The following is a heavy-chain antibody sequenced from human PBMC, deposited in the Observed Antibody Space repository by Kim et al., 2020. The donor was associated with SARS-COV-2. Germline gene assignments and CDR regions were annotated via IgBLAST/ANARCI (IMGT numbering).Heavy chain of an antibody. CDR3: ARAFVVVTAPLWFDP. CDR2: ISSSSSTI. D-gene: IGHD2-21*02. CDR1: GFTFSSYS. V-gene: IGHV3-48*02. J-gene: IGHJ5*02. Sequence: GGSLRLSCAASGFTFSSYSMNWVRQAPGKGLEWVSYISSSSSTIYYADSVKGRFTISRDNAKNSLYLQMNSLRDEDTAVYYCARAFVVVTAPLWFDPWGQGTLVTFSS.